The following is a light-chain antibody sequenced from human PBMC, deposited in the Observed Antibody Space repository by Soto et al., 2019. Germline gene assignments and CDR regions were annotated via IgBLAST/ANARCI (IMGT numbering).Light chain of an antibody. Sequence: QXVLTQPASVSGSPGQSITISCTGTISDVGGYNYVSWYQQYPGKAPKVMIYEVTNRPSGASNRFSGSKSGNTASLTISGLQAEDEADYYCSSYTRSNSLIFGGGTK. V-gene: IGLV2-14*01. CDR2: EVT. J-gene: IGLJ2*01. CDR3: SSYTRSNSLI. CDR1: ISDVGGYNY.